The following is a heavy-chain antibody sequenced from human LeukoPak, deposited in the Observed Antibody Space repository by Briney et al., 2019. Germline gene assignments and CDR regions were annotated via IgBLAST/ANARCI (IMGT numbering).Heavy chain of an antibody. CDR1: GFTFSNYA. CDR2: ISRSGGNT. V-gene: IGHV3-23*01. J-gene: IGHJ4*02. Sequence: PGGSLRLSCAASGFTFSNYAMTWVRQSPERGLEWVSTISRSGGNTYYADSVKGRFTVSRDTSSDTLFLQMNSLRAEDTAVYYCARDVEVCRIGACCWTTFDCWGQGTLVTVSS. D-gene: IGHD2-21*02. CDR3: ARDVEVCRIGACCWTTFDC.